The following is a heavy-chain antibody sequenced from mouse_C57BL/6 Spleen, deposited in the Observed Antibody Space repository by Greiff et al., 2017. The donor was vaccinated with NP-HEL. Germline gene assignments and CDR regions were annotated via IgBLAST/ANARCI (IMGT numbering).Heavy chain of an antibody. CDR2: INPGSGGT. CDR3: ARGGLRKAAMDY. V-gene: IGHV1-54*01. Sequence: QVQLKESGAELVRPGTSVKVSCKASGYAFTNYLIEWVKQRPGQGLEWIGVINPGSGGTNYNEKFKGKATLTADKSSSTAYMQLSSLTSEDSAVYFCARGGLRKAAMDYWGQGTSVTVSS. D-gene: IGHD2-4*01. CDR1: GYAFTNYL. J-gene: IGHJ4*01.